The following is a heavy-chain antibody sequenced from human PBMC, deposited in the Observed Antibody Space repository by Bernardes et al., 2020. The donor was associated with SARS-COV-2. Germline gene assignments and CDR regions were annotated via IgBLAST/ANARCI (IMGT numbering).Heavy chain of an antibody. CDR3: AREGGYKVRGVKFDY. V-gene: IGHV4-34*01. D-gene: IGHD3-10*01. J-gene: IGHJ4*02. CDR2: INHSGST. CDR1: GGSFSGYY. Sequence: SETLSLTCAVYGGSFSGYYWSWIRQPPGKGLEWIGEINHSGSTNYNPSLKSRVTISVDTSKNQFSLKLSSVTAADTAVYYCAREGGYKVRGVKFDYWGQGTLVTVSS.